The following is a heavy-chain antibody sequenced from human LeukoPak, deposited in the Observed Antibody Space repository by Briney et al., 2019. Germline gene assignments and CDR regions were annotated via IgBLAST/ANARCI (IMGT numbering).Heavy chain of an antibody. V-gene: IGHV1-69*05. CDR2: IIPIFGTA. CDR1: GGTFSSYA. Sequence: GASVKVSCKASGGTFSSYAISWVRQAPGQGLEWMGGIIPIFGTANYAQKFQGRVTITTDESTSTAYMELSSLRSEDTAVYYCASFPGPAAPDDAFDIWGQGTKVTVSS. CDR3: ASFPGPAAPDDAFDI. J-gene: IGHJ3*02. D-gene: IGHD2-2*01.